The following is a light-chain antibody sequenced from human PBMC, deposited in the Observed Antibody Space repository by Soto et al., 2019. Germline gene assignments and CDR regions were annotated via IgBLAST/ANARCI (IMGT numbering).Light chain of an antibody. Sequence: EIVLTQSPATLSLSPGERATLSRRASQSVNSNLAWYQQKPGQAPRLLIYGASTRATGIPASFIGNGSGTEFTLTASSLQPEDFAVYYCQQYNNWPFTFGPGTKVDIK. V-gene: IGKV3-15*01. CDR2: GAS. CDR1: QSVNSN. CDR3: QQYNNWPFT. J-gene: IGKJ3*01.